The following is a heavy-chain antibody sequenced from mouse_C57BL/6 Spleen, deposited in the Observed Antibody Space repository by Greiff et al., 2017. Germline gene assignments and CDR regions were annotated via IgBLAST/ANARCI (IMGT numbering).Heavy chain of an antibody. D-gene: IGHD2-5*01. J-gene: IGHJ2*01. CDR2: IDPSDSYT. V-gene: IGHV1-50*01. CDR1: GYTFTRYW. Sequence: QVQLQQSGAELVKPGASVQLSCKASGYTFTRYWMQWVKQRPGQGLEWIGEIDPSDSYTNYNQKFKGKATLTVDTSSSTAYMQLSSLTSEDSAVYYCARSAYSNYGYWGQGTTLTVSS. CDR3: ARSAYSNYGY.